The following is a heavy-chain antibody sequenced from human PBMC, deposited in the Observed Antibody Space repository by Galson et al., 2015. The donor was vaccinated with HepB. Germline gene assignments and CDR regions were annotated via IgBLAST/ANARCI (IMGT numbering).Heavy chain of an antibody. Sequence: SLRLSCAASGFTVSSNYMSWVRQAPGKGLEWVSIIYSGTSTYYADSVRGRFTISRDDSRDILYLQMNGLRVDDAARYYCARDGSHYDVDYWGQGTLVTVFS. CDR2: IYSGTST. CDR3: ARDGSHYDVDY. J-gene: IGHJ4*02. CDR1: GFTVSSNY. V-gene: IGHV3-53*01. D-gene: IGHD1-26*01.